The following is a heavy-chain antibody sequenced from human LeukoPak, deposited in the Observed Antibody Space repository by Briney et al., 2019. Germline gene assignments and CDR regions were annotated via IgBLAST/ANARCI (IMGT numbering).Heavy chain of an antibody. CDR1: GFSFSTYS. V-gene: IGHV3-48*02. J-gene: IGHJ4*02. CDR3: SRGLVSAFDY. CDR2: ISSSSSPI. D-gene: IGHD2-8*01. Sequence: GGSLRLSCAASGFSFSTYSMNWVRQAPGKGLEGVSYISSSSSPIHYADSVRGRFTISRDNAKNSLYLQMNSLRDEDTAVYYCSRGLVSAFDYWGQGTLVTVSS.